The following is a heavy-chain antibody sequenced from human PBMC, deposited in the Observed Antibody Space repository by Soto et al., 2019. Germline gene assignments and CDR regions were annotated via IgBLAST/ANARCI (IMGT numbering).Heavy chain of an antibody. CDR1: GGSISSSSDY. V-gene: IGHV4-39*01. CDR2: IYYSGST. Sequence: SETLSLTCTVSGGSISSSSDYWGWIRQPPGEGLEWIASIYYSGSTYNNPSLKNRVTISLDTSKNQFSLKLTSVTAADTAVYYCARRKSTVTTAWYFDLWGRGTLVTVSS. J-gene: IGHJ2*01. CDR3: ARRKSTVTTAWYFDL. D-gene: IGHD4-17*01.